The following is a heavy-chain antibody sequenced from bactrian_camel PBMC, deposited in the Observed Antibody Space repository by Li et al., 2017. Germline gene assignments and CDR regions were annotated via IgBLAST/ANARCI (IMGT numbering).Heavy chain of an antibody. CDR1: GYRHC. V-gene: IGHV3S61*01. CDR2: ISSPVGTT. Sequence: HVQLVESGGGSVQAGGSLRLSCTVSGYRHCVAWFRQVPGKAREGVASISSPVGTTYYRDDSLKGRFTISRDSAKNTVYLEMYGLEPGDTAMYYCAADSRWVCYSASWSEYNYWGQGTQVTVS. CDR3: AADSRWVCYSASWSEYNY. J-gene: IGHJ4*01. D-gene: IGHD1*01.